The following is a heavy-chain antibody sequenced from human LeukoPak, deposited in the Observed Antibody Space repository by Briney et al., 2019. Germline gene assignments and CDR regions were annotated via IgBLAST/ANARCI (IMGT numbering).Heavy chain of an antibody. D-gene: IGHD3-22*01. V-gene: IGHV3-53*01. Sequence: PGGSLRLSCAASGFTVSSNYMSWVRQAPGKGLEWVSVIYSGGSTYYADSVKGRFTISRDNSKNTLYLQMNSLRAEDTAVCYCARESKYYDSSGYYDWFDPWGQGTLVTVSS. J-gene: IGHJ5*02. CDR3: ARESKYYDSSGYYDWFDP. CDR2: IYSGGST. CDR1: GFTVSSNY.